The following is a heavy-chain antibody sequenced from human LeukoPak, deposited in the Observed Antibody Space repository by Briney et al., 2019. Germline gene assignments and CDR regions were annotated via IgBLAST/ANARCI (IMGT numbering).Heavy chain of an antibody. D-gene: IGHD3-22*01. Sequence: SVKVSCKASGVTFSSYAISWVRQAPGQGLEWMGGIIPIFGTANYAQKFQGRVTITTDESTSTAYMELSSLRSEDTAVYYCARDAYYYDSSGYYTGLPSDYWGQGTLVTVSS. CDR3: ARDAYYYDSSGYYTGLPSDY. CDR2: IIPIFGTA. V-gene: IGHV1-69*05. CDR1: GVTFSSYA. J-gene: IGHJ4*02.